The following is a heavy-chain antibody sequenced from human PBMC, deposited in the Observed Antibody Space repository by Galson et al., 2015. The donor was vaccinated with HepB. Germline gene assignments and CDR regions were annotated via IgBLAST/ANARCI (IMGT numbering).Heavy chain of an antibody. V-gene: IGHV5-51*01. CDR2: IYPGDSDT. CDR1: GYSFTSYW. CDR3: ARQIGYCSGGSCYSDY. J-gene: IGHJ4*02. D-gene: IGHD2-15*01. Sequence: QSGAEVKKPGESLKISRKGSGYSFTSYWIGWVRQMPGKGLEWMGIIYPGDSDTRYSPSFQGQVTISADKSISTAYLQWSSLKASDTAMYYCARQIGYCSGGSCYSDYWGQGTLVTVSS.